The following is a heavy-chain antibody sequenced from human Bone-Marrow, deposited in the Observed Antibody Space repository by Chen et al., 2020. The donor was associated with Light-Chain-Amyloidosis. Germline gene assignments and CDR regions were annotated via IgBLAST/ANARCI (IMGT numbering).Heavy chain of an antibody. J-gene: IGHJ4*02. D-gene: IGHD2-15*01. CDR2: FSGGLSTT. V-gene: IGHV3-23*01. CDR1: GFTFHNYA. CDR3: ARGSAATCSGARCYYFDY. Sequence: EVQLLESGGDLVQPGGSLRLSCSASGFTFHNYAMSWVRQAPGKGLGFVSTFSGGLSTTYYADSVKGRFTVSRDNSNNTLYLQMSSLRAEDTAIYYCARGSAATCSGARCYYFDYWGQGTLVTVSS.